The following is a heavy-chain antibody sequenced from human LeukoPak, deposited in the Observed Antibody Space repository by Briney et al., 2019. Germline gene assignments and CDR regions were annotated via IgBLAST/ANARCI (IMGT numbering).Heavy chain of an antibody. D-gene: IGHD2-2*01. V-gene: IGHV3-7*05. CDR3: ARDQRYCSSSSCPWEPFDY. CDR1: GFTFSSYW. Sequence: GRSLRLSRAASGFTFSSYWISSVRQDPGKGLEWVANIKQDGSEKYYVDSVKGRFTISRDNAKNSLYLQMNSLRAEDTAVYYCARDQRYCSSSSCPWEPFDYWGQGTLVTVSS. CDR2: IKQDGSEK. J-gene: IGHJ4*02.